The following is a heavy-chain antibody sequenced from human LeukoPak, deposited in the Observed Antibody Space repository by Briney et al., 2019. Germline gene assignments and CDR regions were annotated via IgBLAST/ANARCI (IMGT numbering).Heavy chain of an antibody. V-gene: IGHV3-15*01. CDR3: TSGGDCRTTSCYTD. CDR1: GFTFSKAW. D-gene: IGHD2-2*02. Sequence: GGSLRLSCAASGFTFSKAWMSWVRQAPGKGLEWVGRIKSKSDGGTTDYAAPVKGRFTISRDDSKNTLYLHMDSLKTEDTAVYYCTSGGDCRTTSCYTDWGQGTLVTVAS. J-gene: IGHJ4*02. CDR2: IKSKSDGGTT.